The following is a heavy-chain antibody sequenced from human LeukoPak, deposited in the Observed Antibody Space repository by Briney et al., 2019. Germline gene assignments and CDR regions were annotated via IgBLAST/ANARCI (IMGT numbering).Heavy chain of an antibody. V-gene: IGHV3-74*03. J-gene: IGHJ5*02. CDR1: GFTFNNYW. D-gene: IGHD1-14*01. CDR3: ARGYSRSWFDP. Sequence: GRSLRLSCAASGFTFNNYWMHWVRQAPGKGLVWVSRINTDGSITTYADSVEGRFSGSRDNAKNTLYLQMNSLRVEDTGVYYCARGYSRSWFDPWGQGTLVTVSS. CDR2: INTDGSIT.